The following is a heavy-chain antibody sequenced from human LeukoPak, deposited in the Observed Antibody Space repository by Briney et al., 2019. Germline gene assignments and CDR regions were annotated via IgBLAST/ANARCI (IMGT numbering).Heavy chain of an antibody. CDR1: GYTFTDYY. CDR2: ISPNSGVT. CDR3: GRDLGGRSGSPFDY. V-gene: IGHV1-2*02. J-gene: IGHJ4*02. Sequence: ASVKVSCKASGYTFTDYYIHWVRQAPGQGLEWMGWISPNSGVTNYAQNFQGRVNMTRDTSISAAHMELSKLRSDDTAVYYCGRDLGGRSGSPFDYWGQGTLVTVSS. D-gene: IGHD3-3*01.